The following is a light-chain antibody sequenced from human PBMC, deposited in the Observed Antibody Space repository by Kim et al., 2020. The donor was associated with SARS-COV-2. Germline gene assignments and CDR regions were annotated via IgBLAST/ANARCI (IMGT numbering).Light chain of an antibody. CDR2: SND. CDR1: SSNIGSNT. V-gene: IGLV1-44*01. CDR3: AAWDDSLNAWL. Sequence: QLVLTQPPSASGTPGQRVTVSCSGSSSNIGSNTVNWYQQLPGTAPKLLIYSNDRRPSGVPDRFSGSKSGTSASLAISGLQSEDEADYYCAAWDDSLNAWLFGGGTKLTVL. J-gene: IGLJ3*02.